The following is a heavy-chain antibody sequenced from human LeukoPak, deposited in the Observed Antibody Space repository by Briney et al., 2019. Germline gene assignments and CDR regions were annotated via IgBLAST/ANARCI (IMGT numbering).Heavy chain of an antibody. CDR2: IYYSGST. Sequence: SETLSLTFTVSGGSISSYSWSWIRQPPGKGLEWIGYIYYSGSTNYNPSLKSRVTISVDTSKNQFSLKLSSVTAADTAVYYCARSSGWFHFDYWGQGTLVTVSS. CDR3: ARSSGWFHFDY. V-gene: IGHV4-59*01. D-gene: IGHD6-19*01. CDR1: GGSISSYS. J-gene: IGHJ4*02.